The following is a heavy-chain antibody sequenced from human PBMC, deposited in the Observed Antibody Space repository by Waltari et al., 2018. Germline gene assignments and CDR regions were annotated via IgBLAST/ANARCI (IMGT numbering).Heavy chain of an antibody. D-gene: IGHD1-7*01. CDR3: ARDPFGTGTTSPGGLDY. J-gene: IGHJ4*02. Sequence: QVPLQQWGAGLLKPSETLSLTCPVPGRSISRYHRIWIRPPAWKGLEWIGRIYTSGSTNYNPALKSRVTMSVDTSKNQFSLKLSSVTAADTAVYYCARDPFGTGTTSPGGLDYWGQGTLVTVSS. V-gene: IGHV4-59*10. CDR2: IYTSGST. CDR1: GRSISRYH.